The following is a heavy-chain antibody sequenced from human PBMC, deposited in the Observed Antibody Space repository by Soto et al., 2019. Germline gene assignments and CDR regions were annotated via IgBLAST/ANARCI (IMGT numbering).Heavy chain of an antibody. J-gene: IGHJ4*01. V-gene: IGHV1-2*04. CDR3: ARGSRYSFDH. D-gene: IGHD3-16*02. CDR1: GYTFTAYY. CDR2: INPNTGGT. Sequence: QVQVVQSGAQVKKPGASVTVSCKASGYTFTAYYVHWVRQAPGQGLECMGWINPNTGGTKFVPKFQGWVSLSTDTSISTAYMEVSRLRADDTAVYYCARGSRYSFDHWGPGTLITVSS.